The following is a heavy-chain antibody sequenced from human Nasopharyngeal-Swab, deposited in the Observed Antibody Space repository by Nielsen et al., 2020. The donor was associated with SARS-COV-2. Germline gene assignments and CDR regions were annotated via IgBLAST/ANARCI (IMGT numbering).Heavy chain of an antibody. CDR3: ARHPHMVRGVSGWFDP. CDR2: IYYSGST. D-gene: IGHD3-10*01. J-gene: IGHJ5*02. Sequence: GSLRLSCTVSGGSISSSSYYWGWIRQPPGKGLAWIGSIYYSGSTYYNPSLKSRVTISVDTSKNQFSLKLSSVTAADTSVYYCARHPHMVRGVSGWFDPWGQGTLVTVSS. V-gene: IGHV4-39*01. CDR1: GGSISSSSYY.